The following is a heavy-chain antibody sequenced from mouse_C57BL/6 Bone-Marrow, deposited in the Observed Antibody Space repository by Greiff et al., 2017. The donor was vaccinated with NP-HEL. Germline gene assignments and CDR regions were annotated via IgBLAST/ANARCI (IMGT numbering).Heavy chain of an antibody. CDR2: IWSGGST. CDR3: AGYYGSSEWYFDV. CDR1: GFSLTSYG. D-gene: IGHD1-1*01. J-gene: IGHJ1*03. Sequence: VQLQQSGPGLVQPSQSLSITCTVSGFSLTSYGLHWVRQSPGKGLEWLGVIWSGGSTDYNAAFISRLSISKDNSKSQVFFKMNSLQADDTAIDYCAGYYGSSEWYFDVWGTGTTVTVSS. V-gene: IGHV2-2*01.